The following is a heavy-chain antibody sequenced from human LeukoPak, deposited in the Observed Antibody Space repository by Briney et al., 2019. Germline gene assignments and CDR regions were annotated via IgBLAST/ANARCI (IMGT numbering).Heavy chain of an antibody. CDR3: ARTRTLPIAGGFDT. D-gene: IGHD3-16*01. CDR1: GFTFSSYW. CDR2: ISTVGIST. Sequence: GGSLRLSCAASGFTFSSYWMHWVRQGPGKGLVWVSRISTVGISTDYADSVKGRFTISRENAKNTLYLQMNSLRAEDTAVYYCARTRTLPIAGGFDTWGQGSLVTVSS. V-gene: IGHV3-74*01. J-gene: IGHJ5*02.